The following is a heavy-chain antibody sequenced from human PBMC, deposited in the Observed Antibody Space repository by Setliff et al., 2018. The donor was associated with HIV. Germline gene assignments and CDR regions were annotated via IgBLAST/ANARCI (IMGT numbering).Heavy chain of an antibody. CDR1: GYTFTGYY. CDR3: AREVKGDDFPFDN. Sequence: ASVKVSCKASGYTFTGYYIHWIRQAPGRGLQWLGWINPNDGGAKVAQQFQGRVTITRDTSISTAFMHLSGLRSDDTAMYYCAREVKGDDFPFDNWGRGTLVTVSS. J-gene: IGHJ4*02. D-gene: IGHD3-3*01. CDR2: INPNDGGA. V-gene: IGHV1-2*02.